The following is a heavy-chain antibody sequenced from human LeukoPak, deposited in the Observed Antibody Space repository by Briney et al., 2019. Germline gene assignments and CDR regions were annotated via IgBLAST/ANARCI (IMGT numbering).Heavy chain of an antibody. J-gene: IGHJ5*02. CDR1: GFTFSNYA. Sequence: GGSLRLSCAASGFTFSNYAMSWVRQAPGKGLEWVSAISGSGGSTYYADSVKGRFTISRDNSKNTLYLQMNSLRAEDTAVYYCAKDNTRSLVRGVIIAWGQGTLVTVSS. V-gene: IGHV3-23*01. D-gene: IGHD3-10*01. CDR3: AKDNTRSLVRGVIIA. CDR2: ISGSGGST.